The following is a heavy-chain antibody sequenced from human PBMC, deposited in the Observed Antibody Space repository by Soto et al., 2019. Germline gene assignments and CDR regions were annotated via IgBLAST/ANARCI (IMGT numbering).Heavy chain of an antibody. Sequence: SDTLSLSCTVSGVSISSYYWSWIRQPPGKGLEWIGYIYYSGSTNYNPSLKSRVTISVDTSKNQFSLKLSSVTAADTAVYYCASGAAYGVLDYWGQGTLVTVS. J-gene: IGHJ4*02. CDR3: ASGAAYGVLDY. CDR2: IYYSGST. CDR1: GVSISSYY. V-gene: IGHV4-59*08. D-gene: IGHD4-17*01.